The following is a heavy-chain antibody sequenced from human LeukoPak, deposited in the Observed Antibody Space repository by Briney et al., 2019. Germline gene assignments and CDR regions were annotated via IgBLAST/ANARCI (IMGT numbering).Heavy chain of an antibody. J-gene: IGHJ4*02. CDR3: ARRVIAATLDY. D-gene: IGHD3-16*02. CDR1: GGSISSGDYY. CDR2: IYYSGST. V-gene: IGHV4-30-4*08. Sequence: KPSETLSLTCTVSGGSISSGDYYWSWIRQPPGKGLEWIGYIYYSGSTYYNPSLKSRVTISADTSKNQFFLKLSSVTAADTAMYYCARRVIAATLDYWGRGTLVTVSA.